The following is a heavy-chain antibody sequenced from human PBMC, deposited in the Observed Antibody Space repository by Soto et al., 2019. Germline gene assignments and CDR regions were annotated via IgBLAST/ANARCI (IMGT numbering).Heavy chain of an antibody. Sequence: PGGSVRLSCAASGFTFSSYSMNWVRQAPGKGLEWASSISSSSSYIYYADSVKGRFTISRDNAKNALYLQMNSLRAEDTAVYYCARDTSGDYVELDYWGQGTLVTVSS. J-gene: IGHJ4*02. V-gene: IGHV3-21*01. D-gene: IGHD4-17*01. CDR3: ARDTSGDYVELDY. CDR2: ISSSSSYI. CDR1: GFTFSSYS.